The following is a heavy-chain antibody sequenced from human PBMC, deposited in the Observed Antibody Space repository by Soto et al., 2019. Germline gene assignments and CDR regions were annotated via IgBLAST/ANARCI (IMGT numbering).Heavy chain of an antibody. D-gene: IGHD4-4*01. CDR3: ARDYRKGGFDY. CDR2: ISGRSNVI. J-gene: IGHJ4*02. Sequence: PGGSLRLSCTVSKFTFSDHYMGWFRQAPGKGLEWISYISGRSNVIYYADSVKGRFTISRDNARSTLFLQMNSLRPEDTAVYYCARDYRKGGFDYWGQGILVTVSS. CDR1: KFTFSDHY. V-gene: IGHV3-11*01.